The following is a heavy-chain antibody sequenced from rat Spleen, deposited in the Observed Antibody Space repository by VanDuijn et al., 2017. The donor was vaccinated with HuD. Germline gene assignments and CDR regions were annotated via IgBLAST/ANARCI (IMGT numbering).Heavy chain of an antibody. J-gene: IGHJ2*01. CDR3: ATPLFDY. V-gene: IGHV5-25*01. Sequence: EVQLVESGGGLVQPGRSLQLSCVASGFTFTNYDMAWVRHAPTKGLEWIASISSGGGNTYYRDSVKGRFTISRDNAKGTLYLQMDSLTSEDTATYYCATPLFDYWGQGVMVTVSS. CDR1: GFTFTNYD. CDR2: ISSGGGNT.